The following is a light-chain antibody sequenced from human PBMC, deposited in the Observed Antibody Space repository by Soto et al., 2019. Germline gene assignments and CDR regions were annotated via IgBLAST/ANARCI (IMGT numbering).Light chain of an antibody. Sequence: QSVLTQPPSGSAAPGQKGTISCFWSNSNIGSNYVSWYQQLPGTAPKLLIYGNNNRPSGITDRSTDSKSGTSATLGITGLQPGDEADYYCATWENTLSVEVFGGGTKLTVL. V-gene: IGLV1-51*01. CDR2: GNN. J-gene: IGLJ3*02. CDR3: ATWENTLSVEV. CDR1: NSNIGSNY.